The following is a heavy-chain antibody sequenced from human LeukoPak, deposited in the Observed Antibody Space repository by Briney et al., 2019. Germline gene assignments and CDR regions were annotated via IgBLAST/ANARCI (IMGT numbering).Heavy chain of an antibody. D-gene: IGHD1-26*01. CDR1: GFTFSSYS. Sequence: GGSLRLSCAASGFTFSSYSMTWVRQSPGKGLEWVSSISRNSGYIYYTDSMKGRLTISRDNANNSLYLQMNNLRAEDTAMYYCARDPYSGNYGNDYYYYMDVWGKGTTVTISS. CDR2: ISRNSGYI. CDR3: ARDPYSGNYGNDYYYYMDV. V-gene: IGHV3-21*01. J-gene: IGHJ6*03.